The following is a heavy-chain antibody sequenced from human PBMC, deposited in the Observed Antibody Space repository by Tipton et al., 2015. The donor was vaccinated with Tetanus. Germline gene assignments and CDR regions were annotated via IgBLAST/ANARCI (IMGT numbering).Heavy chain of an antibody. J-gene: IGHJ4*02. CDR3: AREVPAAGHFDS. CDR2: VYYNGNT. V-gene: IGHV4-61*01. Sequence: TLSLTCTVSGGSVRGGRYYWNWIRHPPGTGLEWIGYVYYNGNTHYNPALKSRVTISVDTSKNQLSLKLSSVTAADTAIYYCAREVPAAGHFDSWGQGALITVSS. CDR1: GGSVRGGRYY. D-gene: IGHD6-13*01.